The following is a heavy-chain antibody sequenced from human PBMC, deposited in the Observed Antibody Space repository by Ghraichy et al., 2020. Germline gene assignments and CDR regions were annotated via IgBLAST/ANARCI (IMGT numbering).Heavy chain of an antibody. Sequence: GGSLRLSCAASGFTFSTYSMNWVRRAPGKGLEWISYISCTSTTIYYADAVNGRFTISSDNAKNSLYLQMNSLRDEDAAVYYCARDQTLPRWFFDLWGRGTLVTVSS. D-gene: IGHD2-21*02. V-gene: IGHV3-48*02. CDR1: GFTFSTYS. CDR3: ARDQTLPRWFFDL. CDR2: ISCTSTTI. J-gene: IGHJ2*01.